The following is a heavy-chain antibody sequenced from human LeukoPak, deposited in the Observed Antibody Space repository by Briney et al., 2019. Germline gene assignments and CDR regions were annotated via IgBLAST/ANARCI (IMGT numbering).Heavy chain of an antibody. CDR3: PRDLSDTSGCLDY. Sequence: PGGSLRLSCAASGFTFNTFYMSWFRQAPGKGLEWVANIIQDGSQKYYVDSVKGRFTIARDNAKNSVFLHMSSLRAEDTAVYYCPRDLSDTSGCLDYWGQGTLVIVSS. J-gene: IGHJ4*02. D-gene: IGHD3-22*01. CDR1: GFTFNTFY. V-gene: IGHV3-7*01. CDR2: IIQDGSQK.